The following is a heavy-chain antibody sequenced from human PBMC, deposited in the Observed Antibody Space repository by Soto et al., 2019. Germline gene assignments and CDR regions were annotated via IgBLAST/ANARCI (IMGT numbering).Heavy chain of an antibody. D-gene: IGHD3-10*01. J-gene: IGHJ4*02. V-gene: IGHV3-23*01. CDR2: ISGSGGST. CDR1: GFSLSINA. Sequence: PGGSLRLSCAASGFSLSINAMSWVRQAPGKGLEWVSAISGSGGSTYYADSVKGRFTISRDNSKNTLYLQMNSLRAEDTAVYYCAKVDTMVRGVITFWGQGTLVTVSS. CDR3: AKVDTMVRGVITF.